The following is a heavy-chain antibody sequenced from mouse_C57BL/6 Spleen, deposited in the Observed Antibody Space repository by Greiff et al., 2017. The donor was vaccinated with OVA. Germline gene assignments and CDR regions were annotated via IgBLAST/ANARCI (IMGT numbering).Heavy chain of an antibody. V-gene: IGHV1-55*01. Sequence: QVQLQQPGAELVKPGASVKMSCKASGYTFTSYWITWVQQRPGQGLEWIGDIYPGSGSTNYNEKFKSKATLTVATSSCTAYMQLSSLTSEDSAVYYCARGYGSSPAWLAYWGQGTLVTVSA. J-gene: IGHJ3*01. CDR2: IYPGSGST. CDR3: ARGYGSSPAWLAY. D-gene: IGHD1-1*01. CDR1: GYTFTSYW.